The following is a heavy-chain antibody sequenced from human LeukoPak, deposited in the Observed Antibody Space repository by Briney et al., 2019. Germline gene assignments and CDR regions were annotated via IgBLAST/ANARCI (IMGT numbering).Heavy chain of an antibody. Sequence: SETLSLTCAVYGGSFSGYYWSWIRQPPGKGLEWIGEINHSGSTNYNPSLKSRVTISVDTSKNQFSLKLSSVTAADTAAYYCARVSGTVIDNGYNWFDPWGQGTLVTVSS. J-gene: IGHJ5*02. CDR1: GGSFSGYY. V-gene: IGHV4-34*01. CDR3: ARVSGTVIDNGYNWFDP. D-gene: IGHD1-26*01. CDR2: INHSGST.